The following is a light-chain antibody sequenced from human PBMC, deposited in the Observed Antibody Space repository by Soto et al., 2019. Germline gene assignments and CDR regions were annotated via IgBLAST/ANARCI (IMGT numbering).Light chain of an antibody. V-gene: IGKV1-12*01. CDR3: QQANTFPFT. CDR2: ASS. CDR1: QGIVSW. J-gene: IGKJ4*01. Sequence: DIQMTQSPSSVSASVGDSVTINCRASQGIVSWLAWYQQKPGKAPKLLIYASSSLQSGVPSRFSGSGSGTEFALTISSLQPEDFATYYCQQANTFPFTFGGGTKVEIK.